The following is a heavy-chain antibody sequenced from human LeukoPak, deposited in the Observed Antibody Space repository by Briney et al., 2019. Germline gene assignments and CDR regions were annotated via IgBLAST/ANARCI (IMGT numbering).Heavy chain of an antibody. CDR2: IYYSGST. CDR3: AREVAAAGTPYNWFDP. CDR1: GGSISSYY. D-gene: IGHD6-13*01. V-gene: IGHV4-59*01. J-gene: IGHJ5*02. Sequence: SETLSLTCTVSGGSISSYYWSWIRQPPGKGLEWIGYIYYSGSTNHNPSLKSRVTISVDTSKNQFSLKLSSVTAADTAVYYCAREVAAAGTPYNWFDPWGQGTLVTVSS.